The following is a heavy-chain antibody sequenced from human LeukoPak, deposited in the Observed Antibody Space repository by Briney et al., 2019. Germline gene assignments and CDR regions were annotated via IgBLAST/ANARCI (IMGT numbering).Heavy chain of an antibody. CDR1: GFTFSSYG. V-gene: IGHV3-30*03. Sequence: GGSLRLSCAASGFTFSSYGMHWVRQAPGKGLEWVAVISYDGSKKYYADSVKGRFTISRDNSKNTLHLQMNSLRAEDTAVYYCAGDSSGYPADYWGQGTLVTVSS. CDR2: ISYDGSKK. J-gene: IGHJ4*02. CDR3: AGDSSGYPADY. D-gene: IGHD3-22*01.